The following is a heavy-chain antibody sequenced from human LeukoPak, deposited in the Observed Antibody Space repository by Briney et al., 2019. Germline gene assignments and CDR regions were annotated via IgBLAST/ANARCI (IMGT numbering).Heavy chain of an antibody. J-gene: IGHJ4*02. CDR3: ARGPGLLWFGELFQPYYFDY. V-gene: IGHV1-18*01. D-gene: IGHD3-10*01. Sequence: ASVKVSCKASGYTFTSYGISWVRQAPGQGLEWMGWISAYNGNTNYAQKLQGRVTMTTDTSTSTAYMELRSLRSDDTAVYYCARGPGLLWFGELFQPYYFDYWGQGTLVTVSS. CDR2: ISAYNGNT. CDR1: GYTFTSYG.